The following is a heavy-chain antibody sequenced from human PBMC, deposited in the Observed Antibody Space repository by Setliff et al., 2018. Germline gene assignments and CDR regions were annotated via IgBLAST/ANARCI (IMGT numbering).Heavy chain of an antibody. Sequence: PGGSLRLSCAASGFTFSSYAMSWVRQAPGKGLEWVSAISGSGGSTYYVGSVKGRFTISRDNAKNSLYLQMNSLRAEDTAVYYCARVNAYNWFDPWGQGTLVTVSS. CDR3: ARVNAYNWFDP. CDR1: GFTFSSYA. D-gene: IGHD3-16*01. V-gene: IGHV3-23*01. J-gene: IGHJ5*02. CDR2: ISGSGGST.